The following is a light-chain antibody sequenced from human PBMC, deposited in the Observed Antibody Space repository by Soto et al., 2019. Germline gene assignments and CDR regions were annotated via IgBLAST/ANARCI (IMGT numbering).Light chain of an antibody. CDR3: QQSYSTPYT. CDR1: QSISTY. J-gene: IGKJ2*01. Sequence: DIQMTQSPSSLSASVGDRVTITCRASQSISTYVNWYLRKPGKAPKLLISAASSLQSGVPSRFSGSGSGTDFTLTISSLQPEDFATYYCQQSYSTPYTFGQETKLEIK. V-gene: IGKV1-39*01. CDR2: AAS.